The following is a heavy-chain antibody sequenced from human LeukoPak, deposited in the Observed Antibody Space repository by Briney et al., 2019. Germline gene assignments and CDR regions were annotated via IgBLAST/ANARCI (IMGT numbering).Heavy chain of an antibody. CDR3: RAAVAGDYFDL. V-gene: IGHV3-73*01. Sequence: GGSLKLSCAASGFTLSGAAMHWVRQASGKGLEWLGRIRSKADSYTPAYAASVKGRFSVSRDDSKNTAYLQMNSLKTEDTAVYYCRAAVAGDYFDLWGRGTLVTVSS. CDR2: IRSKADSYTP. CDR1: GFTLSGAA. J-gene: IGHJ2*01. D-gene: IGHD6-19*01.